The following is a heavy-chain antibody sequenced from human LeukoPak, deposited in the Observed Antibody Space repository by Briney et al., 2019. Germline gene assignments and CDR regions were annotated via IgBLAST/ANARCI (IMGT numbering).Heavy chain of an antibody. V-gene: IGHV4-39*01. J-gene: IGHJ6*02. CDR2: IHSTGNS. D-gene: IGHD2-15*01. Sequence: SETLSPTCTVSGGSISGTDLYWGWLRQLPGTGLEWLGNIHSTGNSFCNPSLKSRVTISIDTSKNQFSLKLSSVTAADTAVYYCEKDSHLDVWGHGTTVTVSS. CDR3: EKDSHLDV. CDR1: GGSISGTDLY.